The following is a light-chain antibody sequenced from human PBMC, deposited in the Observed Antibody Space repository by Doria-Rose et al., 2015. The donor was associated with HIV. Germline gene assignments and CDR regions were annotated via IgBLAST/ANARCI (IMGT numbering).Light chain of an antibody. Sequence: DIRLTQSPSSLSASLRDRVTITCRASQSISTYLNWYQQKPGKAPKLLIYAASSLQSGVPSRFSGSGSGTDFTFTISSLQPEDFATYYCQQSYSAPFTFGPGTKVDVK. J-gene: IGKJ3*01. CDR2: AAS. CDR1: QSISTY. V-gene: IGKV1-39*01. CDR3: QQSYSAPFT.